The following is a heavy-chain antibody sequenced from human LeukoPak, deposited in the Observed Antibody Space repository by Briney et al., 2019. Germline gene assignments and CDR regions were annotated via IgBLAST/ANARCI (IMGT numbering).Heavy chain of an antibody. CDR3: ARRLDYSKTTSTFDY. CDR1: GYGFTSYW. J-gene: IGHJ4*02. D-gene: IGHD4-11*01. Sequence: GESLKISCKGSGYGFTSYWIGWVRQMPGKGLEWMGIIYPGDSDTRYSPSFQGQITISADKSISTAYLQWSSLKASDTAMYYCARRLDYSKTTSTFDYWGQGTLVTVSS. V-gene: IGHV5-51*01. CDR2: IYPGDSDT.